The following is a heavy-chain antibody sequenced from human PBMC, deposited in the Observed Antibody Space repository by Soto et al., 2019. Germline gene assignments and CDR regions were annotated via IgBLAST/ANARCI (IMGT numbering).Heavy chain of an antibody. V-gene: IGHV3-48*01. CDR3: AKDIQWLETSYYFDY. CDR2: ISSSSSTI. J-gene: IGHJ4*02. D-gene: IGHD6-19*01. CDR1: GFTFSSYS. Sequence: GGSLRLSCAASGFTFSSYSMNWVRQAPGKGLEWVSYISSSSSTIYYADSVKGRFTISRDNAKNSLYLQMNSLRAEDTAVYYCAKDIQWLETSYYFDYWGQGTLVTVSS.